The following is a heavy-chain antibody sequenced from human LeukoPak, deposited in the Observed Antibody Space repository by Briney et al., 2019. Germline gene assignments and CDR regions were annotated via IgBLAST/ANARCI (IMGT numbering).Heavy chain of an antibody. CDR3: AIQKGTIFGDVSPLSKHFHH. J-gene: IGHJ1*01. D-gene: IGHD3-3*01. CDR2: INPSGGST. Sequence: GASVKVSCKASGYTFTSCYMHWVRQAPGQGLEWMGLINPSGGSTTYAQKFQGRVTMTRDTSTSTVHMELSSLRSEDTAVYYCAIQKGTIFGDVSPLSKHFHHWGQGTLVTVSS. V-gene: IGHV1-46*01. CDR1: GYTFTSCY.